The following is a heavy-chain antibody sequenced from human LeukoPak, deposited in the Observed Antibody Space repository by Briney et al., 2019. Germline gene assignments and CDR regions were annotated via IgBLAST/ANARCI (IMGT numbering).Heavy chain of an antibody. CDR1: GGSISSSSYY. D-gene: IGHD2-2*01. J-gene: IGHJ6*03. CDR3: ARDVRYQLLFGRRDYMDV. CDR2: IYYSGST. V-gene: IGHV4-39*02. Sequence: KPSETLSLTCTVSGGSISSSSYYWGWIRQPPGKGLEWIGSIYYSGSTYYNPSLKSRVTISVDTSKNQFSLKLSSVTAADTAVYYCARDVRYQLLFGRRDYMDVWGKGTTVTVSS.